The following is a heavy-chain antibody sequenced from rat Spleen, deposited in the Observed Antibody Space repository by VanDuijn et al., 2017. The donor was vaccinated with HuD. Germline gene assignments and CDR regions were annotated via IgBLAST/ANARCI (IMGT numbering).Heavy chain of an antibody. CDR1: GFTFSNYG. Sequence: EVKLVESGGGLVQPGNSLTLSCVASGFTFSNYGMHWIRQAPKKGLEWIAMIYYDSSKMYYADTVKGRFTISRDNAESTLYLQMDSLRSADTATYYCARQRGDYFDYWGQGVMVTVSS. CDR2: IYYDSSKM. J-gene: IGHJ2*01. CDR3: ARQRGDYFDY. V-gene: IGHV5-54*01.